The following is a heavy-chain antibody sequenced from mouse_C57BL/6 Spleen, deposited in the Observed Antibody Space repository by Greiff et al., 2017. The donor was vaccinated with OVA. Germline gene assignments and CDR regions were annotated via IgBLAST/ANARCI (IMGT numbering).Heavy chain of an antibody. D-gene: IGHD1-1*01. Sequence: EVQLQESGAELVKPGASVKLSCTASGFNIKDYYMHWVKQRTEQGLEWIGRIDPEDGETKYAPKFQGKATITADTSSNTAYLQLSSLTSEDTAVYYCAIDYGSSYALYYFDYWGQGTTLTVSS. CDR1: GFNIKDYY. V-gene: IGHV14-2*01. J-gene: IGHJ2*01. CDR2: IDPEDGET. CDR3: AIDYGSSYALYYFDY.